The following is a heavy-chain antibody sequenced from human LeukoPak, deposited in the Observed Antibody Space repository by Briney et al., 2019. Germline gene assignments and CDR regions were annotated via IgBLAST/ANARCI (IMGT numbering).Heavy chain of an antibody. CDR1: GFTFSTYW. CDR3: AKNPRPITTYYFDY. J-gene: IGHJ4*02. V-gene: IGHV3-23*01. D-gene: IGHD5-12*01. Sequence: GGSLRLSCAASGFTFSTYWMTWVRQAPGKGLEWVSAISGSGGSTYYADSVKGRFTISRDNSKNTLYLQMNSLRAEDTAVYYCAKNPRPITTYYFDYWGQGTPVTVSS. CDR2: ISGSGGST.